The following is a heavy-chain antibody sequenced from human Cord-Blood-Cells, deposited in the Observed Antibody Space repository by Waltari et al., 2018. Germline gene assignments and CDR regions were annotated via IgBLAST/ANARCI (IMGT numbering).Heavy chain of an antibody. D-gene: IGHD6-6*01. CDR2: IYWDEDK. V-gene: IGHV2-5*02. CDR1: GFSLSTSGVS. CDR3: AHRALSSSFDY. Sequence: QITLKESGPTLVKPTQTLTLTCPFSGFSLSTSGVSGGWIRQPPGKALEWLALIYWDEDKGYSPSLKSRRTITKDTSKNQVVLTMTNMDPVDTATYYCAHRALSSSFDYWGQGTLVTVSS. J-gene: IGHJ4*02.